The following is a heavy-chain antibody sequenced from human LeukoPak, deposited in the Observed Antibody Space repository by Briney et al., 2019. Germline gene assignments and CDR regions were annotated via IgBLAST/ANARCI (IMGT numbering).Heavy chain of an antibody. CDR1: GYSFTSYW. CDR2: IDPSDSYT. J-gene: IGHJ4*02. V-gene: IGHV5-10-1*01. D-gene: IGHD3-16*01. Sequence: HGESLKISCKGSGYSFTSYWISWVRQMPGEGLEWMGRIDPSDSYTNYSPSFQGHVTISADKSISTAYLQWSSLKASDTAMYFCGRGRGKDDYWGQGTLVTVSS. CDR3: GRGRGKDDY.